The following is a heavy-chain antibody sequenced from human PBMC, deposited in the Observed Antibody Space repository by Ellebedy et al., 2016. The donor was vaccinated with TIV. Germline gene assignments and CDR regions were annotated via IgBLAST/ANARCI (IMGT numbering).Heavy chain of an antibody. D-gene: IGHD6-19*01. CDR3: ATVFNIAVADDAFDI. CDR1: GGTFSSYA. Sequence: ASVKVSCKASGGTFSSYAISWVRQATGQGLEWMGGIIPMLAIANYAQKFQGRVTITADKSTSTAYMELRSLRSEDTAVYYCATVFNIAVADDAFDIWGQGTMVTVSS. J-gene: IGHJ3*02. CDR2: IIPMLAIA. V-gene: IGHV1-69*10.